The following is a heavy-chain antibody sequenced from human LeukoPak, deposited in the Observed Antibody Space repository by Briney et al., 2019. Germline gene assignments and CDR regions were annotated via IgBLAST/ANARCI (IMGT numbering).Heavy chain of an antibody. CDR1: GYTFTSYY. Sequence: AASVKVSCKASGYTFTSYYMHWVRQALGQGLEWMGIINPSGGSTSYAQKFQGRVTMTRDTSTSTVYMELSSLRSEDTAVYYCARDYCTNGVCYPWTDWGQGTLVTVSS. CDR2: INPSGGST. CDR3: ARDYCTNGVCYPWTD. D-gene: IGHD2-8*01. V-gene: IGHV1-46*01. J-gene: IGHJ4*02.